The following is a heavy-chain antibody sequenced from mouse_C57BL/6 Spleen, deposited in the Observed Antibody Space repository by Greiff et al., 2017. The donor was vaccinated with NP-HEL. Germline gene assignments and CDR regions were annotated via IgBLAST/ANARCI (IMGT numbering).Heavy chain of an antibody. CDR2: IDPETGGT. V-gene: IGHV1-15*01. Sequence: QVQLKESGAELVRPGASVTLSCKASGYTFTDYEMHWVKQTPVHGLEWIGAIDPETGGTAYNQKFKGKAILTADKSSSTAYMELRSLTSEDSAVYYCTNPRYLWYFDVWGTGTTVTVSS. D-gene: IGHD1-1*01. J-gene: IGHJ1*03. CDR3: TNPRYLWYFDV. CDR1: GYTFTDYE.